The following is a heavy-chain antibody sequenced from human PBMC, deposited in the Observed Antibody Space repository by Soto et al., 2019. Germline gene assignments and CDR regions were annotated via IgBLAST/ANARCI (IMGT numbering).Heavy chain of an antibody. V-gene: IGHV3-23*01. CDR1: GFTFSSYA. CDR3: AKDGRRYYYDSSGYYADY. J-gene: IGHJ4*02. D-gene: IGHD3-22*01. Sequence: EVQLLESGGGLVQPGGSLRLSCAASGFTFSSYAMSWVRQAPGKGLEWVSAISGSGGSTYYADSVKGRFTISRDNSKNTLYLQMNSLRAEDTAVYYCAKDGRRYYYDSSGYYADYWGRGTLVTVSS. CDR2: ISGSGGST.